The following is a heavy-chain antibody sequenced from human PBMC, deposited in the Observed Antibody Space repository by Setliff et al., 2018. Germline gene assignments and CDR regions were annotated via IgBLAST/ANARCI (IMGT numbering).Heavy chain of an antibody. V-gene: IGHV1-3*03. J-gene: IGHJ6*03. CDR1: GYTFTSYA. Sequence: GASVKVSCKASGYTFTSYAMHWVRQAPGQRLEWMGWINAGNGNTKYSQEFQGRVTITRDTSASTAYMELSSLRSEDMAVYYCVRDDVRGYYMDVWGKGTTVTVSS. CDR2: INAGNGNT. CDR3: VRDDVRGYYMDV. D-gene: IGHD3-10*02.